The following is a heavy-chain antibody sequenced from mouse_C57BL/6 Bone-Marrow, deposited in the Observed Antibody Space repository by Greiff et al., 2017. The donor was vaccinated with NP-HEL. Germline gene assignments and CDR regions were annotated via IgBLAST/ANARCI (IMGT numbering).Heavy chain of an antibody. V-gene: IGHV5-12*01. Sequence: EVQLQESGGGLVQPGGSLKLPCAASGFTFSDYYMYWVRQTPEKRLEWVAYISNGGGSTYYPDTVKGRFTISRDNAKNTLYLQMSRLKSEDTAMYYCARPHYYGSSYPFAYWGQGTLVTVSA. D-gene: IGHD1-1*01. CDR2: ISNGGGST. CDR3: ARPHYYGSSYPFAY. CDR1: GFTFSDYY. J-gene: IGHJ3*01.